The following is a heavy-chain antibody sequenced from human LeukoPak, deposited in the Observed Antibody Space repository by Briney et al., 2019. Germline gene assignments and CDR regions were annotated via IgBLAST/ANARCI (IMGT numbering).Heavy chain of an antibody. CDR1: GGSINSYY. V-gene: IGHV4-59*05. CDR3: AXXXXXXXSSGYYSDNWFDP. J-gene: IGHJ5*02. CDR2: IYYSGST. Sequence: PSEALSLTCTVSGGSINSYYWSWIRQPPGKGLEWIGSIYYSGSTYYNPSLKSRVTTSVDTSKNQFSPKLSSVTAADTAVYYCAXXXXXXXSSGYYSDNWFDPWGQGTLVTVSS. D-gene: IGHD3-22*01.